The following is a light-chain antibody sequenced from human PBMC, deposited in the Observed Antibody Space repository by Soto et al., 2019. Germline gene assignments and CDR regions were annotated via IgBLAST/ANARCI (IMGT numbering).Light chain of an antibody. Sequence: DIQMTQSPSSVSASVGDRVTISCRASYDVRSWLAWYQQKPGKAPNLLIYGASTLQRGVPSRFSGSGSRTDVTLTISSLQPEDFATYYCQQANGDPWTFGQGTKVEIK. CDR3: QQANGDPWT. V-gene: IGKV1-12*02. CDR1: YDVRSW. J-gene: IGKJ1*01. CDR2: GAS.